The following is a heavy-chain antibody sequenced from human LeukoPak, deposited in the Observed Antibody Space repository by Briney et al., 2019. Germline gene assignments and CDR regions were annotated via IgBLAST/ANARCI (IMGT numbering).Heavy chain of an antibody. D-gene: IGHD6-19*01. CDR1: GGPISSSSEY. J-gene: IGHJ4*02. V-gene: IGHV4-39*01. Sequence: PSETLSLTRTVSGGPISSSSEYWGWIRQPPGQGLEWIGTIYYSGSTYYNPSLKSRVTISVDTSKNQFSLKLSSVTAADTAVYFCARYVLSVAGTSLWGQGTLVTVSS. CDR3: ARYVLSVAGTSL. CDR2: IYYSGST.